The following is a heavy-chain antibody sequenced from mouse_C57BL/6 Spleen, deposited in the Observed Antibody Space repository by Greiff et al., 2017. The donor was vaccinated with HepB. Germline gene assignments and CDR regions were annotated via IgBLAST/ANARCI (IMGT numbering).Heavy chain of an antibody. Sequence: QVQLQQPGAELVKPGASVKMSCKASGYTFTSYWITWVKQRPGQGLEWIGDIYPGSGSTNYNEKFKSKATLTVDTSSSTAYMQLSSLTSEDSAVYYCARDDGNYLWFAYWGQGTLVTVSA. CDR2: IYPGSGST. CDR3: ARDDGNYLWFAY. D-gene: IGHD2-3*01. CDR1: GYTFTSYW. V-gene: IGHV1-55*01. J-gene: IGHJ3*01.